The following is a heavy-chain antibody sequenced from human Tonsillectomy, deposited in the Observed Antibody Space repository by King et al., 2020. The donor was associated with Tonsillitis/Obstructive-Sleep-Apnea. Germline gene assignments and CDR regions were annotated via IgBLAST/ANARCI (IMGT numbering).Heavy chain of an antibody. CDR1: GFTFSNYE. D-gene: IGHD1-26*01. V-gene: IGHV3-48*03. J-gene: IGHJ4*02. CDR3: ARDVSGVGATPDY. CDR2: ISSSGSTI. Sequence: VQLVESGGGLVQPGGSLRLSCAASGFTFSNYEMNWVCQAPGKGLEWVSYISSSGSTIYYADSVKGRFTISRDNARSSVYLQMNSLRADDTAVYYCARDVSGVGATPDYWGQGTLVTVSS.